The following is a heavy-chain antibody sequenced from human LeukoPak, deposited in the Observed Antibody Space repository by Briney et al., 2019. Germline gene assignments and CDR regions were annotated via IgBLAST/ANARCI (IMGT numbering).Heavy chain of an antibody. CDR2: ISSSSSYI. V-gene: IGHV3-21*01. J-gene: IGHJ4*02. D-gene: IGHD5-18*01. CDR3: ARDRGYSYGYVDY. CDR1: GFTFSSYS. Sequence: GGSLRLSCAASGFTFSSYSMNWVRQAPGKGLEWVSSISSSSSYIYYADSVKGRFTISRDNAKNSLYLQMNSLRAEDMAVYYCARDRGYSYGYVDYWGQGTLVTVSS.